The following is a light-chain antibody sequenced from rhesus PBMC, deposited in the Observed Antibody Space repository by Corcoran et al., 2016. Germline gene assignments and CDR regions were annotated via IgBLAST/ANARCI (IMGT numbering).Light chain of an antibody. CDR2: EAS. J-gene: IGKJ3*01. CDR1: QGITND. Sequence: DIQMTQSPSSLSASVGDRVTSTCRASQGITNDLAWYQQKPGETPKLLIYEASSLQSGIPSRFSGSGSGTDFTLTISSLQSEDFATYYCQHYYSTPFTFGPGTKLDIK. V-gene: IGKV1-25*01. CDR3: QHYYSTPFT.